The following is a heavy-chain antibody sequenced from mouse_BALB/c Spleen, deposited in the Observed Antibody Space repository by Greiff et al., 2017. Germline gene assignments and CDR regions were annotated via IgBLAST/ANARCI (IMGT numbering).Heavy chain of an antibody. Sequence: EVQRVESGGGLVKPGGSLKLSCAASGFTFSDYYMYWVRQTPETRLEWVATISDGGSYTYYPDSVKGRFTISRDNAKNNLYLQMSSLKSEDTAMYYCARDRGYDQAFAYWDQGTLVTVAA. CDR3: ARDRGYDQAFAY. CDR1: GFTFSDYY. D-gene: IGHD3-1*01. J-gene: IGHJ3*01. CDR2: ISDGGSYT. V-gene: IGHV5-4*02.